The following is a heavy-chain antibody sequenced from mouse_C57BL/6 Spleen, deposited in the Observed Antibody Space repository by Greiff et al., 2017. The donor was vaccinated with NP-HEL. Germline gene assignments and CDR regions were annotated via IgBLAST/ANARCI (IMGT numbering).Heavy chain of an antibody. D-gene: IGHD1-1*01. J-gene: IGHJ4*01. V-gene: IGHV7-1*01. Sequence: DVMLVESGGGLVQSGRSLRLSCATSGFTFSDFYMEWVRQAPGKGLEWIAASRNKANDYTTEYSASVKGRFIVSRDTSQSILYLQMNALRAEDTAIYYCARDDYYGYAMDYWGQGTSVTVSS. CDR2: SRNKANDYTT. CDR1: GFTFSDFY. CDR3: ARDDYYGYAMDY.